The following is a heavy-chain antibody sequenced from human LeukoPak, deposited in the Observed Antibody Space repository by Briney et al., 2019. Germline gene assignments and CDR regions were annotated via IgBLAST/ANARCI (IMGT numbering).Heavy chain of an antibody. V-gene: IGHV3-23*01. CDR1: GFTFSSYA. Sequence: GGSLRLSCAASGFTFSSYAVSWVRQAPGKGLEWVSAISGSGGSTYYAESVKGRFTISRDNSKNTVYLQMNSLAIEDTAIYYCAKNRWGSVATPDSWGQGTVVTVSS. CDR2: ISGSGGST. J-gene: IGHJ4*02. CDR3: AKNRWGSVATPDS. D-gene: IGHD5-12*01.